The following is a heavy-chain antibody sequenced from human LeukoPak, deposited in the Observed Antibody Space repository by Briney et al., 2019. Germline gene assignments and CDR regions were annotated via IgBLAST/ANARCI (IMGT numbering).Heavy chain of an antibody. Sequence: GGSLRLSCAASGFTLSSYGMSWVRQAPGKGLEWVSAISGSGGSTYYADSVKGRFTISRDNSKNTLYLQMNSLRAEDTAVYYCAKSASQSESGYWGQGTLVTVSS. CDR2: ISGSGGST. CDR1: GFTLSSYG. J-gene: IGHJ4*02. CDR3: AKSASQSESGY. D-gene: IGHD1-14*01. V-gene: IGHV3-23*01.